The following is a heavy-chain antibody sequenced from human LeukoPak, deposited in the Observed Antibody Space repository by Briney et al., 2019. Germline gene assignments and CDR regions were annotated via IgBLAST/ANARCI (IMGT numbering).Heavy chain of an antibody. Sequence: SETLSLTCTVSGGSISSGGNYWTRIRQNPGKGLEWIGYINYSGNAYYNPSLKSRVTISVDTSKNQFSLKLSSVTAADTAVYYCARNELISSNYYYYGMDVWGQGTTVTVSS. CDR2: INYSGNA. V-gene: IGHV4-31*03. J-gene: IGHJ6*02. CDR3: ARNELISSNYYYYGMDV. CDR1: GGSISSGGNY.